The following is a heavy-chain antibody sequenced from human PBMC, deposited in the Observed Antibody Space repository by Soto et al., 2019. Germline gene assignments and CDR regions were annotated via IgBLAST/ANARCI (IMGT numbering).Heavy chain of an antibody. CDR3: ARRGSRSSRAYYGMDI. V-gene: IGHV1-46*01. CDR1: GYTFTSYD. D-gene: IGHD6-13*01. J-gene: IGHJ6*02. CDR2: INPSGGST. Sequence: GASVNVSCKASGYTFTSYDMHWLRHAPGQGLEWMGIINPSGGSTSYAQKFQGRVTMTRDTSTSTVYMELSSLRSEDTAVYYCARRGSRSSRAYYGMDIWGQGTTVTVYS.